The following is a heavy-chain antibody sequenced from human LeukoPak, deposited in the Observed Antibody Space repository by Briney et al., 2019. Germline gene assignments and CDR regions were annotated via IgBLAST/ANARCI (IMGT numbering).Heavy chain of an antibody. CDR3: ARRGIFSQQHGRGANWFDP. D-gene: IGHD6-13*01. Sequence: PGGSLRLSCAASGFTLSSYWMSWVRQAPGKGLEWVANIKQDGSEKYYVDSVTGRFTISRDNAKSSLYLQMNSLRAEDTAVYYCARRGIFSQQHGRGANWFDPWGQGTVVTVS. CDR2: IKQDGSEK. CDR1: GFTLSSYW. J-gene: IGHJ5*02. V-gene: IGHV3-7*01.